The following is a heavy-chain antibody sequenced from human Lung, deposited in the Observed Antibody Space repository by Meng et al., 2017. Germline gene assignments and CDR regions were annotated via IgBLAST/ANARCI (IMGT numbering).Heavy chain of an antibody. D-gene: IGHD5-18*01. CDR1: GFTFTAFS. Sequence: VLLSESGGGLVQPGGSLRLSCAASGFTFTAFSMTWVRQAPGKGLEWVSTISSTGDSTFYPDSVKGRFIVSRDNSKNTLYLQMNSLRAEDTAIYYCAKEAAMASWGQGTLVTVSS. V-gene: IGHV3-23*01. J-gene: IGHJ5*02. CDR2: ISSTGDST. CDR3: AKEAAMAS.